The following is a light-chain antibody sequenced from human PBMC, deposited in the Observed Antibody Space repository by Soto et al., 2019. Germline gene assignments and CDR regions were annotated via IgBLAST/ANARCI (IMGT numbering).Light chain of an antibody. CDR1: QSVTTW. CDR3: QQYSSFPKS. V-gene: IGKV1-5*03. CDR2: KAS. J-gene: IGKJ2*03. Sequence: DIQMTQSPSTLSASLGDRITITCRASQSVTTWLAWYQQKPGKAPKLLIYKASTLASGVPSRFSGSGSGTEFTLTISSLQPDDLGTYYCQQYSSFPKSFGQGAKLEMK.